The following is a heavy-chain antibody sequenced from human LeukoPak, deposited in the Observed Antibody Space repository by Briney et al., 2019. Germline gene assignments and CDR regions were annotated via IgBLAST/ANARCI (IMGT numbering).Heavy chain of an antibody. CDR2: ISSSSGYI. V-gene: IGHV3-21*01. J-gene: IGHJ6*02. CDR1: GFTFSSYS. D-gene: IGHD6-13*01. Sequence: GGSLRLSCAASGFTFSSYSMNWVRQAPGKGLEWVSSISSSSGYIYYADSVKGRFTISRDNAKNSLYLQMNSLRAEDTAVYDCARDADSSSWSMYYYYGMDVWGQGTTVTVSS. CDR3: ARDADSSSWSMYYYYGMDV.